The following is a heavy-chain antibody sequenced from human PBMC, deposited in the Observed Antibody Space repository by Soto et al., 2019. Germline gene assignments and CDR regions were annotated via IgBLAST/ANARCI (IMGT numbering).Heavy chain of an antibody. D-gene: IGHD1-26*01. CDR1: GASVSSETHF. CDR3: AREDMSGTFQVDY. Sequence: SETLSLTCRVSGASVSSETHFWSWIRQPPGKGLEWIGYVYRSGTTNSNPALKSRVTVSEDKWKNQFSLSLNSVTAADTAVYYCAREDMSGTFQVDYWGPGIQVTVSS. J-gene: IGHJ4*02. V-gene: IGHV4-61*01. CDR2: VYRSGTT.